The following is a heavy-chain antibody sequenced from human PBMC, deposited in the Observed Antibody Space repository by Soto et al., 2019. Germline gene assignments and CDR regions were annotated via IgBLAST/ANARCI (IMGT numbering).Heavy chain of an antibody. CDR1: GGSISSGDYY. V-gene: IGHV4-30-4*01. CDR3: ASNSYGYIFYDH. D-gene: IGHD5-18*01. CDR2: IYYSGST. J-gene: IGHJ4*02. Sequence: SETLSLTCTVSGGSISSGDYYWSWIRQPPGKGLEWIGYIYYSGSTYYNPSLKSRVTISVDTSKNQFSLKLSSVTAADTAVYYCASNSYGYIFYDHWGQGTLVTVSS.